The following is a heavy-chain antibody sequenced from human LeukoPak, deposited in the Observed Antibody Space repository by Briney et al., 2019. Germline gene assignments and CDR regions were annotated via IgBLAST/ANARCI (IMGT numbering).Heavy chain of an antibody. Sequence: PSEALSLTCTVSGGSISNGGYYWNWIRQHPGKDLEWIGYIYYSGSTYYNPSLKSPVTISVDTSKNQFSLKLSSVTAADTAVYYCATKSYYDFWSVLYAFDIWGQGTMVTVSS. V-gene: IGHV4-31*01. CDR2: IYYSGST. J-gene: IGHJ3*02. CDR1: GGSISNGGYY. D-gene: IGHD3-3*01. CDR3: ATKSYYDFWSVLYAFDI.